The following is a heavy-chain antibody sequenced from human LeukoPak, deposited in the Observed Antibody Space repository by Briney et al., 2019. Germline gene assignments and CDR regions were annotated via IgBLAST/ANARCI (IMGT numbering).Heavy chain of an antibody. V-gene: IGHV1-18*01. CDR3: ARDKAVTTEVTQHFQH. CDR1: GYTFINYG. Sequence: ASVKVSCKASGYTFINYGISWVRQAPGQGLEWMGWISAYNGYTDYAQKFQFRVTMTTDTSTSTAYMELRSLRSDDTAVYYCARDKAVTTEVTQHFQHWGQGTLVTVSS. J-gene: IGHJ1*01. D-gene: IGHD4-23*01. CDR2: ISAYNGYT.